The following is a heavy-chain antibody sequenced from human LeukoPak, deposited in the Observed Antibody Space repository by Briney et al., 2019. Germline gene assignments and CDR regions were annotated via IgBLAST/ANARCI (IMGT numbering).Heavy chain of an antibody. D-gene: IGHD3-10*01. V-gene: IGHV4-59*08. CDR3: ARHPELYFFDY. CDR2: ISYSGST. J-gene: IGHJ4*02. Sequence: SETLPLTCTVSGASISSYYWSWIRQPPGKGLEWIGYISYSGSTNYNPSLKSRVTISADTSRNQVSLTLSSVTAADTAVYYCARHPELYFFDYWGQGTLVTVSS. CDR1: GASISSYY.